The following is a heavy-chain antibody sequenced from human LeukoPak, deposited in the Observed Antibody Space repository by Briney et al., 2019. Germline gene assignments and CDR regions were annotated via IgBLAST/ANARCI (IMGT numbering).Heavy chain of an antibody. CDR2: INHRGST. J-gene: IGHJ4*02. D-gene: IGHD3-22*01. Sequence: SETLSLTCAAYGGSFSGYYWSWIRQPPGKGLEWIGEINHRGSTNYNPSLKSRVTISVDTSKNQFSLKLSSVIAADTAVYYCARAGDNSGYSDYWGQGTLVTVSS. CDR1: GGSFSGYY. V-gene: IGHV4-34*01. CDR3: ARAGDNSGYSDY.